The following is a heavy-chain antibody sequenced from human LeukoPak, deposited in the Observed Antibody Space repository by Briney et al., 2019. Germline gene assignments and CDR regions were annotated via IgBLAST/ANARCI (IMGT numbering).Heavy chain of an antibody. CDR1: GFTFSSYG. CDR3: AREVYCSGGSCYSGEDY. CDR2: IRYDGSNK. D-gene: IGHD2-15*01. V-gene: IGHV3-30*02. J-gene: IGHJ4*02. Sequence: GGSLRLSCAASGFTFSSYGMHWVRQAPGKGLEWVAFIRYDGSNKYYADSVKGRFTISRDNAKNSLYLQMNSLRAEDTAVYYCAREVYCSGGSCYSGEDYWGQGTLVTVSS.